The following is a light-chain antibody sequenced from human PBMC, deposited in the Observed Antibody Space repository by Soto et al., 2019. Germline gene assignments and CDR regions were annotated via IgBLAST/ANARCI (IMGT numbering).Light chain of an antibody. CDR1: QSISSW. V-gene: IGKV1-5*03. Sequence: DIQMTQSPSTLSASVGDRVTITCRASQSISSWLAWYQQKPGKAPKLLIYKASSLESGVPSRFSGSGSRTEFTLTISSLQPDAFATYYCQQYNSYSTFGQGTKVEIK. CDR3: QQYNSYST. J-gene: IGKJ1*01. CDR2: KAS.